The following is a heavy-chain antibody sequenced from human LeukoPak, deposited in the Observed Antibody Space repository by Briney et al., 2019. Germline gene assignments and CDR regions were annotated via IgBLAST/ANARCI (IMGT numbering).Heavy chain of an antibody. CDR1: GYTFTGYY. J-gene: IGHJ4*02. CDR2: INPNSGGT. CDR3: ARGDVDDFWSGLPDDY. V-gene: IGHV1-2*02. D-gene: IGHD3-3*01. Sequence: ASVKVSCKASGYTFTGYYIHWVRQAPGQGLEWMGWINPNSGGTKYAQKFQGRVTMTRDTSISTAYMELSRLRSDDAAVYYCARGDVDDFWSGLPDDYWGQGTLVTVSS.